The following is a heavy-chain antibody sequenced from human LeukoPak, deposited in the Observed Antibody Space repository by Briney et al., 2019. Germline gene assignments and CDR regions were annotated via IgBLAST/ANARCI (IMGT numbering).Heavy chain of an antibody. J-gene: IGHJ4*02. Sequence: PGGSVRLSCAASGFTFSRDAMHWVRQAPGKGLEWVAFISYDGSNKFYADSVKGRFTISRDNSKNTLYLQMNTLRAEDTAVYYCASPYDFWSGYIEPVRGDFWGQGTLVTVSS. CDR1: GFTFSRDA. V-gene: IGHV3-30-3*01. CDR3: ASPYDFWSGYIEPVRGDF. CDR2: ISYDGSNK. D-gene: IGHD3-3*01.